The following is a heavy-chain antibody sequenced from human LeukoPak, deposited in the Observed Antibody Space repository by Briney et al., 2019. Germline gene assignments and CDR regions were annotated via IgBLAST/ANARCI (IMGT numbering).Heavy chain of an antibody. CDR2: IYGGGST. CDR3: ARDVVGATYFD. D-gene: IGHD1-26*01. J-gene: IGHJ4*02. CDR1: GFTVSSNY. Sequence: GGSLRLSCAASGFTVSSNYMTWVRQAPGKGPEWVSIIYGGGSTSYADSVKGRFTISRDNSKNTLYLQMNSLRAEDTAVYYCARDVVGATYFDWGQGTLVTVSS. V-gene: IGHV3-53*01.